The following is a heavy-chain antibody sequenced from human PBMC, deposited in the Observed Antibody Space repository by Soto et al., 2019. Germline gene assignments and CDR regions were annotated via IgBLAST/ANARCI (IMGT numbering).Heavy chain of an antibody. CDR3: AKYTHYSDRSAYHPPYYYDF. CDR2: ISGSSSHM. V-gene: IGHV3-21*01. J-gene: IGHJ4*02. CDR1: GFTFSNYA. D-gene: IGHD3-22*01. Sequence: GGSLRLSCAASGFTFSNYAMSWVRQAPGKGLEWVSSISGSSSHMYYADSLKGRFTISRDNAKNSLYLQMSGLRAEDAAVYFCAKYTHYSDRSAYHPPYYYDFWGQGILVTVSS.